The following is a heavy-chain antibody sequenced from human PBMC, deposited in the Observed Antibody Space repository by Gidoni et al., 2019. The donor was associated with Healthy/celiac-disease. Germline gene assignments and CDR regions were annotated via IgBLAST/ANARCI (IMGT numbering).Heavy chain of an antibody. Sequence: QVQLVQSGAEVKKPGASVKVSCKASGYTFTGYYMHWVRQAPGQGLEWMGWINPNSGGTNYAQKFQGWVTMTRDTSISTAYMELSRLRSDDTAVYYCARGTYYDFWSGFVDYYGMDVWGQGTTVTVSS. CDR1: GYTFTGYY. V-gene: IGHV1-2*04. CDR3: ARGTYYDFWSGFVDYYGMDV. J-gene: IGHJ6*02. CDR2: INPNSGGT. D-gene: IGHD3-3*01.